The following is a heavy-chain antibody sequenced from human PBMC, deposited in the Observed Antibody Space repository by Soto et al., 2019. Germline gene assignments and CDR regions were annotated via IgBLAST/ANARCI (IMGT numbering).Heavy chain of an antibody. V-gene: IGHV3-33*01. D-gene: IGHD3-3*01. CDR2: IWYDGSNK. CDR3: ARDGTITIFGYGMDV. Sequence: TGGSLRLSCAASGFTFSSYGMHWVRQAPGKGLEWVAVIWYDGSNKYYADSVKGRFTISRDNSKNTLYLQMNSLRAEDTAVYYCARDGTITIFGYGMDVWGQGTMVTVSS. CDR1: GFTFSSYG. J-gene: IGHJ6*02.